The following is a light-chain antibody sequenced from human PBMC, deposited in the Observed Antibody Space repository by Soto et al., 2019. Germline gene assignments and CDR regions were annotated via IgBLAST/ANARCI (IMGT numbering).Light chain of an antibody. CDR1: TSNVETDT. J-gene: IGLJ3*02. CDR3: VAWDATGNGGV. Sequence: QSVLTQPPSASGAPGQSVTISCSGSTSNVETDTVNWYQQLPGTAPKLVVYSNNKRPSAVPDRFSASKSGTSASLAISNRQPEDEADYYCVAWDATGNGGVFGGGTKLTVL. CDR2: SNN. V-gene: IGLV1-44*01.